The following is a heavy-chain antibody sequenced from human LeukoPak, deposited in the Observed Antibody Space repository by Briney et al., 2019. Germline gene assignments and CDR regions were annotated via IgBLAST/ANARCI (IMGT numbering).Heavy chain of an antibody. Sequence: PGGSLRLSCAASGFTFSAYSMNWVRQAPGKGLEWISYISSYSGSTIYYADSVKGRFTVSRDNAKNALYLQMNSLRDEDTAVYHCARGLDPWGQGTLVTVSS. V-gene: IGHV3-48*02. J-gene: IGHJ5*02. CDR2: ISSYSGSTI. CDR3: ARGLDP. CDR1: GFTFSAYS.